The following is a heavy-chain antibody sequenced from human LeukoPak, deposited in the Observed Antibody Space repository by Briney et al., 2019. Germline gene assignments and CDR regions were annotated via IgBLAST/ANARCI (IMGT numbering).Heavy chain of an antibody. CDR2: IYSGGST. CDR3: ARARQRAFDI. D-gene: IGHD5-24*01. J-gene: IGHJ3*02. V-gene: IGHV3-53*01. Sequence: PGRSLRLSCAASGFTVGSNYMSWVRQAPGKGLEWVSVIYSGGSTYYADSVKGRFTISRDNSKNTLYLQMNSLRAEDTAVYYCARARQRAFDIWGQGTMVTVSS. CDR1: GFTVGSNY.